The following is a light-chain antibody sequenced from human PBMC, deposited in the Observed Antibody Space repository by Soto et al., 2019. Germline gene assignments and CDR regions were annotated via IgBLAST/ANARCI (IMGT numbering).Light chain of an antibody. J-gene: IGLJ2*01. V-gene: IGLV1-44*01. CDR2: SNN. Sequence: QSVLTQPPSASGTPGQRVTISCSGSSSNIGSNTVNWYQQLPGTAPKLVIYSNNQRPSGVPDRFSGSKSGTSASLAISGLQSEDEADYYCVAWDDSLNGYVAFGGGTKATVL. CDR3: VAWDDSLNGYVA. CDR1: SSNIGSNT.